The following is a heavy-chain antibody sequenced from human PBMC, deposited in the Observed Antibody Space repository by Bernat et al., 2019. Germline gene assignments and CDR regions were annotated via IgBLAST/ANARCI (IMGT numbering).Heavy chain of an antibody. D-gene: IGHD3-22*01. CDR2: INSDGSST. Sequence: EVQLVESGGGLVQPGGSLRLSSAASGFTFRSYWMHWVRQAPGKGLVWVSGINSDGSSTRYADSVKGRFTISRDNAKNTLYLQMNSLRAEDTAVYYCARGSSGYSGYWGQGTLVTVSS. CDR3: ARGSSGYSGY. CDR1: GFTFRSYW. J-gene: IGHJ4*02. V-gene: IGHV3-74*01.